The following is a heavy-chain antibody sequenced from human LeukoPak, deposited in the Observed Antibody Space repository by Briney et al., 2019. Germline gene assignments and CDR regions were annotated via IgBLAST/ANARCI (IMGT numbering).Heavy chain of an antibody. J-gene: IGHJ4*02. D-gene: IGHD6-19*01. CDR1: GFIFSRYS. V-gene: IGHV3-21*04. CDR2: ISCSSSYI. Sequence: GGSLRLFCAACGFIFSRYSVDWVRQAPGKGLEGVSYISCSSSYIYYTDPVRGRFTISRDISKNTLHLQMNSLSVDDTAVYYCARDATSSGYYEFGYWGQETLVTDCS. CDR3: ARDATSSGYYEFGY.